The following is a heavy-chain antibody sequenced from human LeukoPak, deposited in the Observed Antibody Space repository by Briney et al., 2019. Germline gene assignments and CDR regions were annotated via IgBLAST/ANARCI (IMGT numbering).Heavy chain of an antibody. CDR1: GYTFTSYG. D-gene: IGHD1-26*01. J-gene: IGHJ6*02. CDR2: ISAYNGNT. CDR3: ARDRRWEPPMPPQRYYYYYGMDV. V-gene: IGHV1-18*01. Sequence: ASVKVSCTASGYTFTSYGISWVRQAPGQGLEWMGWISAYNGNTNYAQKLQGRVTMTTDTSTSTAYMELRSLRSDDTAVYYCARDRRWEPPMPPQRYYYYYGMDVWGQGTTVTVSS.